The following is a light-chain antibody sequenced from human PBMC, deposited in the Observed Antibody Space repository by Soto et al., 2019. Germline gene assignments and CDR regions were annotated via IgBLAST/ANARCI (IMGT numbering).Light chain of an antibody. CDR2: EIS. J-gene: IGLJ1*01. V-gene: IGLV2-18*02. Sequence: QSVLTQPPSVSGSPGQSVTISCTGTSSDVGSYNRVSWYQQPPGTAPKLMNYEISNRPSGVPDRFSGSKSGNTASLTISGLHADDEDDYYCSSFTSSSTYVFGTGTKLTVL. CDR3: SSFTSSSTYV. CDR1: SSDVGSYNR.